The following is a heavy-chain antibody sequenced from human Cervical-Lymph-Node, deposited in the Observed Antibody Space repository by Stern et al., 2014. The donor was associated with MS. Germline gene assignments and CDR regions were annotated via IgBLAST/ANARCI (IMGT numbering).Heavy chain of an antibody. CDR2: TYPGESDN. CDR3: ARQTTAWASDV. V-gene: IGHV5-51*01. CDR1: GYKFGIYW. J-gene: IGHJ4*02. Sequence: VQLVQSGGELVRPGESLKIYCKGSGYKFGIYWIAWVRQMPGKGLEWMGSTYPGESDNRYSASVQGQVTMSADKSTSNAYLQRSSLNASDPAMYFCARQTTAWASDVWGQGTLVTVSS. D-gene: IGHD1-14*01.